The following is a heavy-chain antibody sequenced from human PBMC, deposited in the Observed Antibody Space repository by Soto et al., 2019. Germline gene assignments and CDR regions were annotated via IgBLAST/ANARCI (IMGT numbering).Heavy chain of an antibody. D-gene: IGHD2-15*01. CDR2: IIPIFGTA. CDR1: GGTFSSYA. Sequence: QVQLVQSGAEVKKPGSSVKVSCKASGGTFSSYAISWVRQAPGQGLEWMGGIIPIFGTANYAQKFQGRVTITADESTSTAYMELSSLRSEDTAVYYCARGTFGADIVVGDAWDWFDPWGQGTLVTVSS. J-gene: IGHJ5*02. V-gene: IGHV1-69*12. CDR3: ARGTFGADIVVGDAWDWFDP.